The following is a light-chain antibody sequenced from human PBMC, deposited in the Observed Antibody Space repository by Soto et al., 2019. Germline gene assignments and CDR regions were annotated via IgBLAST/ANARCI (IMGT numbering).Light chain of an antibody. CDR2: GAS. Sequence: EFVLKQSPGTLSLQQGERATLSCRASQSVSSSYLAWYQQKPGQAPRLLIYGASSRATGIPDRFSGSGSGTDFTLTISRLEPEDFAVYYCQQYGSSPRTFAQGTRLEIK. CDR3: QQYGSSPRT. CDR1: QSVSSSY. J-gene: IGKJ5*01. V-gene: IGKV3-20*01.